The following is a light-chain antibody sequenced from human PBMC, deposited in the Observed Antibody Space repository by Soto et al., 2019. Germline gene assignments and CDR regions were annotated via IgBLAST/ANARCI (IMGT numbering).Light chain of an antibody. Sequence: DIVMTQSPDSLAVSLGERATINCMSSQSVLYSSNSKNYLAWYQQKPGQPPKLLIYWASTRESGVPDRFSGSGSGTEFTLTISSLQAEDVAVYYCQQYYSTPYTFGQGTKLEIK. CDR1: QSVLYSSNSKNY. CDR2: WAS. J-gene: IGKJ2*01. V-gene: IGKV4-1*01. CDR3: QQYYSTPYT.